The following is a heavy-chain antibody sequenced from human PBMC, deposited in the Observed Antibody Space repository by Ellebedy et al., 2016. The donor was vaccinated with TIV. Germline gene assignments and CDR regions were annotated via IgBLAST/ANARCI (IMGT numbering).Heavy chain of an antibody. Sequence: AASVKVSCKASGGTFSTYGISWVRQAPGKGLEWMGRIIPMFGIINYAQSLQDRVTITADNSTITAYLELNSLRFEDTSAYLCAGAGVGDCSRTSCLTSWGQGIPVTVSS. CDR3: AGAGVGDCSRTSCLTS. D-gene: IGHD2-2*01. CDR1: GGTFSTYG. V-gene: IGHV1-69*04. CDR2: IIPMFGII. J-gene: IGHJ4*02.